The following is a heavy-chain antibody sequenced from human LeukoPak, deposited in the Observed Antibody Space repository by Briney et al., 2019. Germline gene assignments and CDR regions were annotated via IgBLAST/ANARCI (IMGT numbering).Heavy chain of an antibody. V-gene: IGHV3-23*01. CDR1: GFTFSSYA. Sequence: HPGGSLRLSCAASGFTFSSYAMSWVRQAPGKGLEWVSAISGSGGSTYYADSVKGRFTISRDNSKNTLYLQMNSLRAEDTAVYYCAKTPSYYYYYYMDVWGKGTTVTVSS. CDR2: ISGSGGST. J-gene: IGHJ6*03. CDR3: AKTPSYYYYYYMDV.